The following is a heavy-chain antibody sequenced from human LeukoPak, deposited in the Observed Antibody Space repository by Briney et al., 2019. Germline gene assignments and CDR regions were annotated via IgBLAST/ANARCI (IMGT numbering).Heavy chain of an antibody. V-gene: IGHV4-4*07. CDR1: GGSISNYY. CDR2: IYTSGST. D-gene: IGHD3-9*01. J-gene: IGHJ5*02. CDR3: AFYDILTGYPS. Sequence: SETLSLTCTVSGGSISNYYWSWIRQPAGKGLEWIGRIYTSGSTNYNPSLKSRVTMSVDTSKNQFSLKLSSVTAADTAVYYCAFYDILTGYPSWGQGTLVTVSS.